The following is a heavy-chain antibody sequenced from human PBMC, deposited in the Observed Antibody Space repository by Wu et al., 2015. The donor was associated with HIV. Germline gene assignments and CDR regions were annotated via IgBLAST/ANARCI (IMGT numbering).Heavy chain of an antibody. J-gene: IGHJ6*03. CDR2: MVVGSVNT. V-gene: IGHV1-58*02. D-gene: IGHD2-2*01. CDR1: GFTFRSSA. Sequence: QMQLVQSGPEAKKPGTSVKVSCKASGFTFRSSAMQWVRQARGQGLEWIGWMVVGSVNTNYAQKFQGRVTFTRDMSTSTAYMELSSLRSEDTAVYYCAAELHIVVVPVGTMDVWGKGTTVTVSS. CDR3: AAELHIVVVPVGTMDV.